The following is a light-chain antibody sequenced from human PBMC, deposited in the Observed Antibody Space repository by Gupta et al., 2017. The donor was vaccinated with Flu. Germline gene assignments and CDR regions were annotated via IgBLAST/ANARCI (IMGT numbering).Light chain of an antibody. CDR3: AAWDDSLNGPNWV. J-gene: IGLJ3*02. V-gene: IGLV1-44*01. CDR2: YNK. CDR1: ISNIGGNP. Sequence: QSVLTQPPSASGTPGPRVTISCSGCISNIGGNPVYWYQQLPGTAPKPLVYYNKKRPSGVPDRCSVSKSGTSASRAISGLQSEDEADYYCAAWDDSLNGPNWVFGGGTKLTVL.